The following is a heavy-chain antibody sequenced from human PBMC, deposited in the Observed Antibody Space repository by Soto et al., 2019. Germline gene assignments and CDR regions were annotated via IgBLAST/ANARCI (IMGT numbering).Heavy chain of an antibody. J-gene: IGHJ4*02. CDR1: GFSFASFA. CDR3: AKWSYLDY. CDR2: ISGSDGKT. Sequence: GGSLRLSCTTSGFSFASFAMTWVRQAPGKGLEWVATISGSDGKTYYADSVKDRFSISRDTSRNTLYLQMNSLRADDTAIYYCAKWSYLDYWGQGTRVTVSS. D-gene: IGHD3-3*01. V-gene: IGHV3-23*01.